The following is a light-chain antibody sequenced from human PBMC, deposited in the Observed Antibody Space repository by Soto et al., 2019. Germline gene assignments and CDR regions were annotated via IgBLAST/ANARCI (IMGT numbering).Light chain of an antibody. CDR1: QSVSSY. Sequence: EIVLTQSPATLSLSPGERATLSCRASQSVSSYLAWYQQKPGQAPRLLIYDASNRATGIPARFSGSGSGTDFTLTISSLEPEDFGLYYCQQRSNWPGTFGQGTKVEIK. CDR2: DAS. CDR3: QQRSNWPGT. V-gene: IGKV3-11*01. J-gene: IGKJ1*01.